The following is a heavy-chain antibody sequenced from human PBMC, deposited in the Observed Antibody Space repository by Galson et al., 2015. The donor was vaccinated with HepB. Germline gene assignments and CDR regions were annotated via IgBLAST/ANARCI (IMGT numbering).Heavy chain of an antibody. CDR3: ARGYCSSTSCYVYYYYGMDV. Sequence: SLRLSCAASGFTFSSYSMNWVRQAPGKGLEWVSSISSSSSYIYYADSVKGRFTISRDNAKNSLYLQMNSLRAEDTAVYYCARGYCSSTSCYVYYYYGMDVWGQGTTVTVSS. V-gene: IGHV3-21*01. CDR2: ISSSSSYI. D-gene: IGHD2-2*01. CDR1: GFTFSSYS. J-gene: IGHJ6*02.